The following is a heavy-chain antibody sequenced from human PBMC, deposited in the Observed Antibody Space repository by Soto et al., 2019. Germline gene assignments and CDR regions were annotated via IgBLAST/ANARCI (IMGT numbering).Heavy chain of an antibody. J-gene: IGHJ3*02. V-gene: IGHV4-34*01. CDR3: AGTGYSSGWYKAAFDI. CDR2: INHSGST. D-gene: IGHD6-19*01. CDR1: GGSFSGYY. Sequence: LSLTCAVYGGSFSGYYWSWIRQPPGKGLEWIGEINHSGSTNYNPSLKSRVTISVDTSKNQFSLKLSSVTAADTAVYYCAGTGYSSGWYKAAFDIWGQGTMVTVSS.